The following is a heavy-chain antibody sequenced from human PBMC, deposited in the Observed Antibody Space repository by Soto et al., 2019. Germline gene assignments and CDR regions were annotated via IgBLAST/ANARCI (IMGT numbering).Heavy chain of an antibody. CDR1: GGSFNGYY. J-gene: IGHJ4*02. CDR2: VDHSGST. D-gene: IGHD2-21*02. Sequence: SETLSLTCAVYGGSFNGYYWSWIRQPPEKGLEWIGEVDHSGSTNYNPSLKSRVTISVDTSKNQFSLKLSSVTAADTAVYYCARGCGGDCYTGAQFDYWGQGTLVTVSS. V-gene: IGHV4-34*01. CDR3: ARGCGGDCYTGAQFDY.